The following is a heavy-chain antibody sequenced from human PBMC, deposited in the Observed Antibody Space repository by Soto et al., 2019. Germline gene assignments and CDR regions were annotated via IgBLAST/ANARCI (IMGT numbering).Heavy chain of an antibody. Sequence: GESLKISCKGSGFTFTSYWIAWVRQMPGEGLEWMGIIYPGDSDSSYSPSFQGQVTISADKSINTAYLHWSSLKASDTAIYYCAKHEGYCSTTTCSNFDYWGQGTLVTVSS. CDR1: GFTFTSYW. D-gene: IGHD2-2*01. J-gene: IGHJ4*02. CDR3: AKHEGYCSTTTCSNFDY. V-gene: IGHV5-51*01. CDR2: IYPGDSDS.